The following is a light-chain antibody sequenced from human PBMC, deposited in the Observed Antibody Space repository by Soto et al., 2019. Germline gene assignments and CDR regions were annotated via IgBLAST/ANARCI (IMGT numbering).Light chain of an antibody. CDR1: SSDVGASNY. CDR3: SSYAGSNNWV. V-gene: IGLV2-8*01. Sequence: QSVLTQPPSASGSPGQSVTISCTGTSSDVGASNYVSWYQQHPGKAPKLMIYEVSKRPSGVPDRFSASKSGNTASLTGSGRQADDEGDYYCSSYAGSNNWVFGGGTKVTVL. CDR2: EVS. J-gene: IGLJ3*02.